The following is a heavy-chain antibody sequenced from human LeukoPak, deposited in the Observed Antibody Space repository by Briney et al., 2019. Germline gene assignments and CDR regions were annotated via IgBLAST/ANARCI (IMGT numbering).Heavy chain of an antibody. CDR2: ISYDGSNK. D-gene: IGHD6-19*01. Sequence: PVGSLRLSSAASGFTFSSYGMHWVRQAPGKGLEWVAVISYDGSNKYYADSVKGRFTISRDNSKNTLYLQMNSLRAEDTAVYYCAKDLGGSGGTRNYFDYWGQGTLVTVSS. J-gene: IGHJ4*02. CDR3: AKDLGGSGGTRNYFDY. CDR1: GFTFSSYG. V-gene: IGHV3-30*18.